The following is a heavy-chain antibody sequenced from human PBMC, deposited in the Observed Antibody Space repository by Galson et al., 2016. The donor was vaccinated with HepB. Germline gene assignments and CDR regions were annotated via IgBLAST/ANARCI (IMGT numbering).Heavy chain of an antibody. CDR1: GFTFSSYW. Sequence: LRLSCAASGFTFSSYWMHWVRQAPGKGLVWVSRIKGDGSVTSYADSVKGRITISRNNAKNTLYLQMNSLKDEDTAVYYCARPRATAVVGRGGFDPWGQGTLVTVSS. J-gene: IGHJ5*02. V-gene: IGHV3-74*01. D-gene: IGHD6-19*01. CDR3: ARPRATAVVGRGGFDP. CDR2: IKGDGSVT.